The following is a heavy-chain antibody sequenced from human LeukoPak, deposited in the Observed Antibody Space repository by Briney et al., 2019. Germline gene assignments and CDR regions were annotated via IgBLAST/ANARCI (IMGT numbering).Heavy chain of an antibody. CDR3: ARDHVGYSGNPGLLDY. CDR1: GFTFSSYG. J-gene: IGHJ4*02. CDR2: IRYDGSNK. D-gene: IGHD1-26*01. V-gene: IGHV3-30*02. Sequence: GGSLRLSCAASGFTFSSYGMHWVRQAPGKGLEWVAFIRYDGSNKDYADSVKGRFTISRDNSKNTLYLQMNSLRAEDTAVYYCARDHVGYSGNPGLLDYWGQGTLVTVSS.